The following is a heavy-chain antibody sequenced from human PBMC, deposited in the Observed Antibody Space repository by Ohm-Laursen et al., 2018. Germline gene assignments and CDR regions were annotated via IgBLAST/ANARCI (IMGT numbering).Heavy chain of an antibody. D-gene: IGHD1-14*01. V-gene: IGHV3-9*01. CDR2: ISWNSDSI. CDR3: AKDRYTGKYYYYYGMDV. CDR1: GFTFDDYA. J-gene: IGHJ6*02. Sequence: SLRLSCAASGFTFDDYAMHWVRQAPGKGLEWVSGISWNSDSIGYADFVKGRFTISRDNAKKSLYLQMNSLRAEDTALYYCAKDRYTGKYYYYYGMDVWGQGTTVSVSS.